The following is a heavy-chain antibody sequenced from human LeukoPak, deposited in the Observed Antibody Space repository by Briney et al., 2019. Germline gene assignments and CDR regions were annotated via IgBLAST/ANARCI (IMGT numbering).Heavy chain of an antibody. D-gene: IGHD6-13*01. CDR3: ARGHRYSSSWYY. CDR1: GGSFSGYY. CDR2: INHSGST. Sequence: SETLSLTCAVYGGSFSGYYWSWIRQPPGKGLEWIGEINHSGSTNYNPSLKSRVTISVDTSKNQFSLKLSSVTAADTAVYYCARGHRYSSSWYYRGQGTLVTVSS. V-gene: IGHV4-34*01. J-gene: IGHJ4*02.